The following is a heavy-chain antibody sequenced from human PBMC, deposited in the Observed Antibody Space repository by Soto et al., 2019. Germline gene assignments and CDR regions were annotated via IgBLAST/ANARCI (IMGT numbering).Heavy chain of an antibody. CDR2: ISGTSPST. D-gene: IGHD3-3*01. Sequence: EVQLLESGGGLVQPGGSPRLSCAASGFTFSAYAMSWVRQAPGKGLEWVSAISGTSPSTYYADSVQGRFTISRDSSRKTQFLQMNTLRAEDTAVYFCAIRIFGVEYWGQGTQVTVSS. CDR3: AIRIFGVEY. CDR1: GFTFSAYA. V-gene: IGHV3-23*01. J-gene: IGHJ4*02.